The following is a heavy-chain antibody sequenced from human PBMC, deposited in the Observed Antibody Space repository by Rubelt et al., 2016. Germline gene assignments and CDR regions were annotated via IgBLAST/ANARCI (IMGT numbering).Heavy chain of an antibody. Sequence: ASGFTFSSYGMHWVRQAPGKGLEWVAVIWYDGSNKYYADSVKGRFTISRDNSKNTLYLQMNSLRAEDTAVYYCARDHGLGVRGVYYDYWGQGTLVTVSS. CDR1: GFTFSSYG. V-gene: IGHV3-30*19. CDR2: IWYDGSNK. J-gene: IGHJ4*02. D-gene: IGHD3-10*01. CDR3: ARDHGLGVRGVYYDY.